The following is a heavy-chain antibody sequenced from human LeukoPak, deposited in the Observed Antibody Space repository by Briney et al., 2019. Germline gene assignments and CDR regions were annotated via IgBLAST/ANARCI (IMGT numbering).Heavy chain of an antibody. J-gene: IGHJ3*02. CDR2: INPSGGST. D-gene: IGHD3-10*01. V-gene: IGHV1-46*01. Sequence: ASVKVSCKASGYTFTSYYMHWVRQVPGQGLEWMGIINPSGGSTSYAQKFQGRVTMTRDMSTSTVYMELSSLRSEDTAVYYCARAGVLLWFGESPGAFDIWGQGTMVTVSS. CDR1: GYTFTSYY. CDR3: ARAGVLLWFGESPGAFDI.